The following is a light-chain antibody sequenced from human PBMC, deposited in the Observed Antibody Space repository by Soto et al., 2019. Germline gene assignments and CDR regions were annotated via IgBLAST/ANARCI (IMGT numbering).Light chain of an antibody. Sequence: DIQITQSPSTLYGTVGDGVTMTCLASQTISSLLAWYQQKPGKAPKLLIYKASTLKSGVPSRFSGSGSGTEFTLTISSLQPDDFATYYCQQDNSYSEAFDQGPEV. CDR1: QTISSL. CDR2: KAS. J-gene: IGKJ1*01. V-gene: IGKV1-5*03. CDR3: QQDNSYSEA.